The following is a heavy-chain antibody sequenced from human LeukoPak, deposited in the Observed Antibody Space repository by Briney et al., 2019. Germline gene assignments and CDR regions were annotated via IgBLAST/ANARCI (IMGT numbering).Heavy chain of an antibody. CDR3: AKIGDYYGSGSYYNVGGYFDY. Sequence: ASVKVSCKVSGYTLTELSMHWVRQAPGKGLEWMGGFDPEDGETIYAQKFQGRVTMTEDTSTDTAYMELSSLRSEDTAVYYCAKIGDYYGSGSYYNVGGYFDYWGQGTLVTVSS. CDR1: GYTLTELS. CDR2: FDPEDGET. J-gene: IGHJ4*02. D-gene: IGHD3-10*01. V-gene: IGHV1-24*01.